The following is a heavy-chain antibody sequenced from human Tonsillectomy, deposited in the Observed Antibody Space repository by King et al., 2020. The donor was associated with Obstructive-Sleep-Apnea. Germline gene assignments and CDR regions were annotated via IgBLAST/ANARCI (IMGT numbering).Heavy chain of an antibody. Sequence: VQLVESGGGLVQPGGSLRLSCAASGFTFSSYSMNWVRQAPGKGLEWVSYISSSSSTIYYADSVKGRFTISRDNAKNSLYLQMNSLRAEDTAVYYCAREKYYYDSSGYYRWFDPWGQGTLVTVSS. CDR1: GFTFSSYS. CDR3: AREKYYYDSSGYYRWFDP. D-gene: IGHD3-22*01. CDR2: ISSSSSTI. J-gene: IGHJ5*02. V-gene: IGHV3-48*04.